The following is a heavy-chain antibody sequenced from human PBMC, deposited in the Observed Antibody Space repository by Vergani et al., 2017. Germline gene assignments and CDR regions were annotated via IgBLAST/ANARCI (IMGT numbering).Heavy chain of an antibody. V-gene: IGHV1-46*01. CDR3: ARGGDIVVVPAAEGAFDI. Sequence: QVQLVQSGAEVKKPGASVKVSCKASGYTFTSYYMHWVRQAPGQGLEWMGIINPSGGSTSYAQKFQGRVTMTRDTSTSTVYMELSSLRSEDTAVYYCARGGDIVVVPAAEGAFDIWGQGTMVTVSS. D-gene: IGHD2-2*01. CDR1: GYTFTSYY. CDR2: INPSGGST. J-gene: IGHJ3*02.